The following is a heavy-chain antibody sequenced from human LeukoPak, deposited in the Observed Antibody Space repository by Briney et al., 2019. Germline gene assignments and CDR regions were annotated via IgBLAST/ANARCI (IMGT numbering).Heavy chain of an antibody. Sequence: GGSLRLSCAASGFTFSNYGMHWVRQPPGKGLEWVSSIFPSGGEIHYADSVRGRFTISRDNSKSTLSLQMNSLRAEDTAIYYCATYRQVLLPFESWGQGTLVTVSS. V-gene: IGHV3-23*01. CDR3: ATYRQVLLPFES. D-gene: IGHD2-8*02. CDR1: GFTFSNYG. CDR2: IFPSGGEI. J-gene: IGHJ4*02.